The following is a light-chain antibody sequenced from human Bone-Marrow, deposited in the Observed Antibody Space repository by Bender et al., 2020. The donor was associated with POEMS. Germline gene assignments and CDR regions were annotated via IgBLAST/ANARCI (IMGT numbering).Light chain of an antibody. CDR1: SSDVGGYER. CDR3: CSYAGSYKWL. V-gene: IGLV2-18*02. Sequence: QSALTQPPSVSGSPGQSVTISCTGTSSDVGGYERVSWYQQPPGTAPKLMIYGVNNRPSGVPDRFSGSKSGNTASLTISGLQADDEAEYYCCSYAGSYKWLFGGGTKLTVL. CDR2: GVN. J-gene: IGLJ2*01.